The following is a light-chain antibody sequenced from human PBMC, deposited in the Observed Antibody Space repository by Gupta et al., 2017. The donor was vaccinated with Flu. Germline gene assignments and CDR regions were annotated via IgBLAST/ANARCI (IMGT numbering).Light chain of an antibody. V-gene: IGKV1-5*03. CDR3: QQYNSYIGT. J-gene: IGKJ1*01. CDR1: QSITGW. Sequence: PSTLAASVGDRVPITCRASQSITGWLAWYQQKPGKAPKLLIYKASNLEGGVPSRFSGSGSGTEFTLTISSLQPDDLATYYCQQYNSYIGTFGQGTKVEIK. CDR2: KAS.